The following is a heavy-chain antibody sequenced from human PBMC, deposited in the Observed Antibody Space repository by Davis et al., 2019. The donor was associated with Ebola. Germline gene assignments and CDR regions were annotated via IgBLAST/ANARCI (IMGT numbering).Heavy chain of an antibody. J-gene: IGHJ4*02. V-gene: IGHV4-34*01. Sequence: SETLSLTCAVYGASFSAYYWSWIRQPPGKGLEWIGEINHSGSTNYNPSLKSRVTISVDTSKNQFSLKLSSVTAADTAVYYCAGSSPFDYWGQGTLVTVSS. CDR2: INHSGST. D-gene: IGHD6-6*01. CDR3: AGSSPFDY. CDR1: GASFSAYY.